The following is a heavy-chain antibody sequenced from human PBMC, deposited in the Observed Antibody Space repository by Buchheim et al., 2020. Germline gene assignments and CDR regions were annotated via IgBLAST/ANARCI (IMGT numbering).Heavy chain of an antibody. D-gene: IGHD2-2*01. J-gene: IGHJ6*02. V-gene: IGHV3-23*01. CDR2: ISGSGGSK. CDR1: GFTFSSYA. Sequence: EVQLLESGGGLVQPGGSLRLSCAASGFTFSSYAMSWVRQAPGKGLEWVSAISGSGGSKYYADSVKGRFTISRDNSKNTLYLQMNSLRAEDTAVYYCAKARDDSDIVVVPAAPYQYYYYGMDVWGQGTT. CDR3: AKARDDSDIVVVPAAPYQYYYYGMDV.